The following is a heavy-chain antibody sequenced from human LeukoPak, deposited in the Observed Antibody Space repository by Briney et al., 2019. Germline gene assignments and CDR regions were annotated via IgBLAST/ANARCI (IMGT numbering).Heavy chain of an antibody. V-gene: IGHV3-48*01. Sequence: GGSLRLSCAASGFTFSSYSMNWVRQAPGKGLEWVSYISSSSSTIYYADSVKGRFTISRDNSKNTLYLQMNSLRAEDTAVYYCAREYYDYVWGSYRFDYWGQGTLVTVSS. CDR2: ISSSSSTI. CDR3: AREYYDYVWGSYRFDY. CDR1: GFTFSSYS. D-gene: IGHD3-16*02. J-gene: IGHJ4*02.